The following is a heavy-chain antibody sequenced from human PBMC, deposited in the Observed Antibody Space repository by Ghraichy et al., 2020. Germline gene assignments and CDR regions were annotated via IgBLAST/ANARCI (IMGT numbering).Heavy chain of an antibody. J-gene: IGHJ4*02. D-gene: IGHD1-26*01. CDR2: ISSNGGST. V-gene: IGHV3-64D*06. CDR1: GFTFSSYA. Sequence: GGSLRLSCSASGFTFSSYAMHWVRQAPGKGLECVSGISSNGGSTYYADSVKGRFTISRDNSKNTLYLQMSSLRAEDTAVYYCVKGHSGGYSLYPFDYWGQGTLVTVSS. CDR3: VKGHSGGYSLYPFDY.